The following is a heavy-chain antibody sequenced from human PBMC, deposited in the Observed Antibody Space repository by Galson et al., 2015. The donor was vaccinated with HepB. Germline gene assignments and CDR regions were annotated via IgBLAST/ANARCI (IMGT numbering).Heavy chain of an antibody. V-gene: IGHV1-69*13. D-gene: IGHD6-13*01. CDR2: IIPIFGTA. CDR3: ARGRVIAAAPYYYYMDV. J-gene: IGHJ6*03. Sequence: SVKVSCKASGGTFSSYAISWVRQAPGQGLEWMGGIIPIFGTANYAQGFQGRVTITADESTSTACMELSSLRSEDTAVYYCARGRVIAAAPYYYYMDVWGKGTTVTVSS. CDR1: GGTFSSYA.